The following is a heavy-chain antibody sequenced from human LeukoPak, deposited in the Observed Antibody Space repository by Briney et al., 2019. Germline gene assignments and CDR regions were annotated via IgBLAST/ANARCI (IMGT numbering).Heavy chain of an antibody. Sequence: GGSLRLSCAASGFTFSSYVMSWVRQAPGKGLEWVSGISGGAISTYYADSVKGRFTISRDNSKNTLYLEMNSLRAQDTAVYYCARVMAKTALWYYYGMDVWGQGTTVTVSS. D-gene: IGHD5-24*01. J-gene: IGHJ6*02. CDR3: ARVMAKTALWYYYGMDV. V-gene: IGHV3-23*01. CDR2: ISGGAIST. CDR1: GFTFSSYV.